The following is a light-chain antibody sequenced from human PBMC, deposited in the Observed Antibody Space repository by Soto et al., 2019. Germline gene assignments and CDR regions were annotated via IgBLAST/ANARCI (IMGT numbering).Light chain of an antibody. J-gene: IGKJ1*01. CDR3: QQSYSTPWT. CDR2: AAS. V-gene: IGKV1-39*01. CDR1: QSISSY. Sequence: EIDVTQSPSTLSASVGDRVTITFRASQSISSYLKWLQQKPGKAPKLLIYAASSLQSGVPSRFSGSGSGTDLTLTISILQPEDFATYYSQQSYSTPWTFGQGSMLDVK.